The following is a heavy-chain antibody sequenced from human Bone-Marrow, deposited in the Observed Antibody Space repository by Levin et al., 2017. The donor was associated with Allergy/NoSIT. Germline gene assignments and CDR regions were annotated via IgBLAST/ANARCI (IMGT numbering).Heavy chain of an antibody. V-gene: IGHV3-23*01. CDR2: ISGSGDSA. CDR3: VKDSSDSSGYDAFDI. CDR1: GFTFSNYA. Sequence: GGSLRLSCAASGFTFSNYAMTWVRQAPGRGLEWVSSISGSGDSADYADSVKGRFTLSRDNSKDTLYLQMNSLRAEDTAVYYCVKDSSDSSGYDAFDIWGQGTMVTVSS. J-gene: IGHJ3*02. D-gene: IGHD3-22*01.